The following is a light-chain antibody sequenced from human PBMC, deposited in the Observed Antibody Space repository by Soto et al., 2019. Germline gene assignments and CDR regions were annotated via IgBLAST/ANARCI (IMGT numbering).Light chain of an antibody. Sequence: EIVLTQSPGTLSLSPGERATLSCRASQSLSSSYLAWYQHKPGQAPRLLIYGASSRATGIPDRFSGSGSGTDFTLTISRLEPEDFAVYYCQQYGSSPPWTFGQGTKVDIK. CDR1: QSLSSSY. J-gene: IGKJ1*01. V-gene: IGKV3-20*01. CDR2: GAS. CDR3: QQYGSSPPWT.